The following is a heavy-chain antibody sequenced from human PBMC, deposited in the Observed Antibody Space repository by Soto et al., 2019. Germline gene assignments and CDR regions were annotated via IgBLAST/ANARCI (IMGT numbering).Heavy chain of an antibody. V-gene: IGHV4-31*03. Sequence: SETLSLTCTVSGGSISSGGYYWSWIRQHPGKGLEWIGYIYYSGSTYYNPSLKSRVTISVDTSKNQFSLKLSSVTAADTAVYYCATIWSGNNWFDPWGQGTLVTVSS. D-gene: IGHD3-3*01. CDR2: IYYSGST. CDR3: ATIWSGNNWFDP. J-gene: IGHJ5*02. CDR1: GGSISSGGYY.